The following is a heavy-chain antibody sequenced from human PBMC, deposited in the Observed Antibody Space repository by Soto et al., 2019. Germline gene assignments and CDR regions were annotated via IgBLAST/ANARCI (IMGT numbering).Heavy chain of an antibody. D-gene: IGHD3-10*01. Sequence: QVQLQESGPGLVKPSETLSLTCTVSGGSISSYYWSWIRQPPGKGLEWIGYIYYSGSTNYNPSLKSRVTISVDTSKNQFSLKLSSVTAADTAVYYCARARLVGEYGYWGQGTLVTVSS. CDR2: IYYSGST. CDR3: ARARLVGEYGY. CDR1: GGSISSYY. V-gene: IGHV4-59*01. J-gene: IGHJ4*02.